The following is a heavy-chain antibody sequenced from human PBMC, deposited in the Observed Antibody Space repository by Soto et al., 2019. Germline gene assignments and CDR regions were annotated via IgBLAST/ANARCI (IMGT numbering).Heavy chain of an antibody. D-gene: IGHD2-21*01. V-gene: IGHV1-69*06. CDR1: GGTFSSYA. CDR3: ARAPHPHIVVVIAFEDYYYGMDV. CDR2: IIPIFGTA. Sequence: QVQLVQSGAEVKKPASSVKVSCKASGGTFSSYAISWVRQAPGQGLEWMGGIIPIFGTANYAQKFQGRVTNTADKSTIKAYMELSSLRSEDTAVYYCARAPHPHIVVVIAFEDYYYGMDVWGQGTTVTVSS. J-gene: IGHJ6*02.